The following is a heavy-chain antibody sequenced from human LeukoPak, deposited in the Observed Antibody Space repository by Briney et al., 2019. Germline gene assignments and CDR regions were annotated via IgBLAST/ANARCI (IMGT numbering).Heavy chain of an antibody. V-gene: IGHV4-4*02. Sequence: TSGTLSLTCAISGGSISSSNWWSWVRQPPGKGLEWIGEIYHSGSINYNPSLKSRVTISVDKSKNQFSLKLSSVTAADTAVYYCARDYSDNSDYSPYTFQHWGQGTLVTVSS. CDR3: ARDYSDNSDYSPYTFQH. CDR1: GGSISSSNW. D-gene: IGHD3-22*01. J-gene: IGHJ1*01. CDR2: IYHSGSI.